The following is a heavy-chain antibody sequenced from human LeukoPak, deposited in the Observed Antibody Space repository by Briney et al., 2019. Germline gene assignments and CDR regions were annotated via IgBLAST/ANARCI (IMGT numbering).Heavy chain of an antibody. D-gene: IGHD1-7*01. J-gene: IGHJ4*02. CDR1: GFTFSSYC. CDR3: AIDKSWNFPL. V-gene: IGHV3-33*01. CDR2: IWYDGSNK. Sequence: GRSLRLSCAASGFTFSSYCMHWVRQAPGKGLEWVAVIWYDGSNKYYADSVKGRFTISRDNSKNTLYLQMNSLRAEDTAVYYCAIDKSWNFPLWGQGTLVTVSS.